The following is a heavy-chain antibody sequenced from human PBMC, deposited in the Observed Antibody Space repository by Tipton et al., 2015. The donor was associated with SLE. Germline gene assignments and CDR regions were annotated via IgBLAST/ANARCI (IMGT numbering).Heavy chain of an antibody. Sequence: TLSLTCTVSGDSVSSYYWSWIRQPPGKGLEWIGNIYHSGSTKYNPSLKSRVSTSVDTSKNQFSLKVTSVTAADTAIYFCARGPFSTSTYGMDVWGQGTTVTVS. V-gene: IGHV4-59*02. CDR1: GDSVSSYY. CDR3: ARGPFSTSTYGMDV. D-gene: IGHD2/OR15-2a*01. J-gene: IGHJ6*02. CDR2: IYHSGST.